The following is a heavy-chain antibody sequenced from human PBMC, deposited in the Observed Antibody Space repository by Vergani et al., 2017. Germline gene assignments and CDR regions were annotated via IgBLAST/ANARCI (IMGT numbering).Heavy chain of an antibody. CDR3: ARHTYDFWSGYTFDL. D-gene: IGHD3-3*01. V-gene: IGHV4-39*01. J-gene: IGHJ2*01. CDR1: GGSISSSSYN. CDR2: FYYSGST. Sequence: QLQLQESGPGLVKPSETLSLTCTVSGGSISSSSYNWGWIRHPPGKGLEWIGSFYYSGSTYYNPSLKSRVTISVDTSKNQFSLKLSSVTAADTAVYSCARHTYDFWSGYTFDLGGRGTLVTVSS.